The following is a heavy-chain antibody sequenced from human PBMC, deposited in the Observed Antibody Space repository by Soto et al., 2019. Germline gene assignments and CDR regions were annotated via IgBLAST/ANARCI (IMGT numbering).Heavy chain of an antibody. V-gene: IGHV3-30-3*01. CDR2: ISYDGSNK. CDR1: GFTFSSYA. CDR3: ARDYYRFNSGYGFSMDV. J-gene: IGHJ6*02. Sequence: GGSLRLSCAASGFTFSSYAMHWVRQAPGKGLEWVAVISYDGSNKYYADSVKDRFTISRDNSKNTLYLQMNSLRAEDTAVYYCARDYYRFNSGYGFSMDVWGQGTTVTVSS. D-gene: IGHD5-12*01.